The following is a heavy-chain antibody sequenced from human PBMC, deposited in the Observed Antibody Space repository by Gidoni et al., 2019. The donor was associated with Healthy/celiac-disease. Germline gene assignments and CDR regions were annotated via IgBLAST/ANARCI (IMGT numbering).Heavy chain of an antibody. CDR1: GYSFTSYW. V-gene: IGHV5-51*03. D-gene: IGHD3-3*01. CDR3: ARLTKLRFLEWLPHYYYYMDV. J-gene: IGHJ6*03. Sequence: EVQLVQSGAEVKKPGESLKISCKGSGYSFTSYWIGWVRPMPGKGLDWMGIIYPGDSDTRYSPPLQGQVTISADKSISTAYLQWSSLKASDTAMYYCARLTKLRFLEWLPHYYYYMDVWGKGTTVTVSS. CDR2: IYPGDSDT.